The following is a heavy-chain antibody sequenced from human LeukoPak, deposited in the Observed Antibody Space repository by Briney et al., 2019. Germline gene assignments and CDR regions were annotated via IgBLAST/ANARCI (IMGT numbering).Heavy chain of an antibody. D-gene: IGHD6-6*01. CDR1: GGSISSGGYY. V-gene: IGHV4-39*07. J-gene: IGHJ4*02. CDR2: IYYSGST. Sequence: SETLSLTCTVSGGSISSGGYYWSWIRQPPGKGLEWIGSIYYSGSTYYNPSLKSRVTISVDTSKNQFSLKLSSVTAADTAVYYCAGLSSSSRVIDYWGQGTLVTVSS. CDR3: AGLSSSSRVIDY.